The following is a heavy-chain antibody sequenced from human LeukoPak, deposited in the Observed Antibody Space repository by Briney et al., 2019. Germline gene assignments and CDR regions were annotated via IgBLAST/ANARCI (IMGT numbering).Heavy chain of an antibody. V-gene: IGHV1-69*06. J-gene: IGHJ4*02. Sequence: SVKVSCKASGYTFTSYGLSWVRQAPGQGLEWMGGIIPIFGTANYAQKFQGRVTITADKSTSTAYMELSSLRSEDTAVYYCARATVTRDFDYWGQGTLVTVSS. D-gene: IGHD4-11*01. CDR2: IIPIFGTA. CDR1: GYTFTSYG. CDR3: ARATVTRDFDY.